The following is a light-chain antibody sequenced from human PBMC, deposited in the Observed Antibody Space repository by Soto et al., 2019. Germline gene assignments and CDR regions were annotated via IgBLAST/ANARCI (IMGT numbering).Light chain of an antibody. CDR3: TSYAGRNILVV. CDR1: SSDVAGYNY. Sequence: QSVLTQPPSASGSLGQSVTISCTGTSSDVAGYNYVSWYQQHPGKVPKLMIYEVSKRPSGVPDRFSGSKSGNTASLTVSGLQAEDEADYYCTSYAGRNILVVFGGGTKVTVL. V-gene: IGLV2-8*01. CDR2: EVS. J-gene: IGLJ2*01.